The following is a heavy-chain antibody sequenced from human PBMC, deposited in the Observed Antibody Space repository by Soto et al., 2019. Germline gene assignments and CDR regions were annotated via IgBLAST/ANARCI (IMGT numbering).Heavy chain of an antibody. CDR2: MATRGSPT. Sequence: GGPLRLSFSVSGFLFVPTYLPWIRQAPGKGLEWLSYMATRGSPTYYADSVKGRFTISTDTAKNSLYLQMDSLRPDDTATYYCATGGIYYEAWGQGTLVTVSS. V-gene: IGHV3-11*01. CDR3: ATGGIYYEA. CDR1: GFLFVPTY. J-gene: IGHJ5*02. D-gene: IGHD3-3*01.